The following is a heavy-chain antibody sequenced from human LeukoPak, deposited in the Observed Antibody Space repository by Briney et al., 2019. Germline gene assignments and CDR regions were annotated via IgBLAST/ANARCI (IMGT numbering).Heavy chain of an antibody. CDR2: ISGSGGST. V-gene: IGHV3-23*01. Sequence: PGGSLRLSCAASGFTFSSYAMSWVRQAPGKGLEWVSAISGSGGSTYYADSVKGRFTISRDNAKNTLYLQMNSLRAEDTAAYNCVGGGGDYWGQETLVTVSS. CDR3: VGGGGDY. CDR1: GFTFSSYA. J-gene: IGHJ4*02. D-gene: IGHD3-16*01.